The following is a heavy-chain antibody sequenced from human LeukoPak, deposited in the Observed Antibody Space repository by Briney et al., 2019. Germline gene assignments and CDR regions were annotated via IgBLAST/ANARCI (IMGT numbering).Heavy chain of an antibody. CDR1: GDSISSGSHY. D-gene: IGHD5-18*01. CDR2: IYTSGLT. Sequence: SETLSLTCTVSGDSISSGSHYWSWIRQPAGKGLEWLGRIYTSGLTIYNPSLQSRVTMSFDTSKYQFSLNLSSVTAADTAVYYCASVDSAMVERAFDIWGQGTVVTVSS. J-gene: IGHJ3*02. CDR3: ASVDSAMVERAFDI. V-gene: IGHV4-61*02.